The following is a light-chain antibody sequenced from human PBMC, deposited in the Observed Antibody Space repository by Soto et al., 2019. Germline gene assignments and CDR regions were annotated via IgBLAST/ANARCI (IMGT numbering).Light chain of an antibody. Sequence: EIVWTQSPGTLSLSPGERATLACRASQSVGSGYLAWYQQKRGQPPRLLIYSTSRRATGIPDRFSGSASGTDFTLTISRLEPEDFAVYFCQHCDSSRLTFGGGTKVAIK. J-gene: IGKJ4*01. CDR1: QSVGSGY. CDR3: QHCDSSRLT. CDR2: STS. V-gene: IGKV3-20*01.